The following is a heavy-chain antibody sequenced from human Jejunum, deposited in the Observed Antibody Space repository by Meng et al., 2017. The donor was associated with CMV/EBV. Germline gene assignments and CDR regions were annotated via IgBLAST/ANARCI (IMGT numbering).Heavy chain of an antibody. J-gene: IGHJ4*02. CDR3: AKDRVSTAMITNYFDS. CDR1: YY. Sequence: YYWSWIRQPPGKGLEWVSAISGSGGDTYYADSVKGRFTISRDNSKNTLYLQMNSLRAEDTAIYYCAKDRVSTAMITNYFDSWGQGTLVTVSS. CDR2: ISGSGGDT. D-gene: IGHD5-18*01. V-gene: IGHV3-23*01.